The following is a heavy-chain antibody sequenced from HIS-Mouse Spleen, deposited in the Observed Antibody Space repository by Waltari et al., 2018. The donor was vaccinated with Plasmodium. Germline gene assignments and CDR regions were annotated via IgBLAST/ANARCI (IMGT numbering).Heavy chain of an antibody. V-gene: IGHV4-59*01. CDR3: ARGEYSSPDY. CDR1: GGSISSYY. D-gene: IGHD6-13*01. Sequence: QVQLQESGPGLVKPSETLSLTCPVSGGSISSYYWSWIRQPPGKGLEWIGYIYYSGSTNYNPSLKSRVTISVDTSKNQFSLKLSSVTAADTAVYYCARGEYSSPDYWGQETLVTVSS. CDR2: IYYSGST. J-gene: IGHJ4*02.